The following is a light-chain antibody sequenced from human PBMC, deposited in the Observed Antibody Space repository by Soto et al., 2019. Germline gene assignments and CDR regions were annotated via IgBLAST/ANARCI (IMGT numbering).Light chain of an antibody. V-gene: IGKV3-15*01. CDR1: QSVSSN. Sequence: EIVMTQSSATLSVSPGERATLYCRASQSVSSNLGWYQHKPGQAPRLLIYGASTRATGIPARFSGSGSGTDFTLTISGLQSEDFAVYYCQQYNDWPPGYTFGQGTKVDIK. CDR2: GAS. CDR3: QQYNDWPPGYT. J-gene: IGKJ2*01.